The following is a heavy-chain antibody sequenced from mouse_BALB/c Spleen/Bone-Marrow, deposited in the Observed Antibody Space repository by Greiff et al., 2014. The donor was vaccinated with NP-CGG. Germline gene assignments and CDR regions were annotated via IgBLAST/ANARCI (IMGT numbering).Heavy chain of an antibody. CDR3: ARFFNWAIDY. D-gene: IGHD4-1*01. CDR2: IRNKANGYTT. V-gene: IGHV7-3*02. J-gene: IGHJ2*01. CDR1: GFTFTDYY. Sequence: VQLKESGGGLVQPGGSLRLSCATSGFTFTDYYMSWVRQPPGKALEWLGFIRNKANGYTTEYSESVKGRFTISRDNAQSILYLQMSTLRSEDSATYYCARFFNWAIDYWGQGTTLTVSS.